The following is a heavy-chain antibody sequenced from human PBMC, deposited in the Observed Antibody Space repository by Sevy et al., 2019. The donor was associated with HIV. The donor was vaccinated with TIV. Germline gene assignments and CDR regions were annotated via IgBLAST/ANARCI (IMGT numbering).Heavy chain of an antibody. D-gene: IGHD2-15*01. CDR1: GFTFSSYS. CDR2: ISSSSSTI. CDR3: ARDGGIFAYWFDP. V-gene: IGHV3-48*02. Sequence: GGSLRLSCAASGFTFSSYSMNWVRQAPGKGLEWVSYISSSSSTIYYADSVKGRFTISRDNAKNSLYLQMNRLRDEDTAVYYCARDGGIFAYWFDPWGQGTLVTVSS. J-gene: IGHJ5*02.